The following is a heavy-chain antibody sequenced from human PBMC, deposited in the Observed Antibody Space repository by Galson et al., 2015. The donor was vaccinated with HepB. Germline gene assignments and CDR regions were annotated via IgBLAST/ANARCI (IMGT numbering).Heavy chain of an antibody. CDR1: GFTFSNYA. CDR3: AKFLLSFGEFFDY. V-gene: IGHV3-23*01. CDR2: IPGGGGRK. J-gene: IGHJ4*02. Sequence: SLRLSCAASGFTFSNYAMSWSRQAPGKGLEWVSIIPGGGGRKYYADSVKGRFPISRDNSKRTGYLQMNSLRAEDTAVYYCAKFLLSFGEFFDYWGQGTLVTVSS. D-gene: IGHD3-10*01.